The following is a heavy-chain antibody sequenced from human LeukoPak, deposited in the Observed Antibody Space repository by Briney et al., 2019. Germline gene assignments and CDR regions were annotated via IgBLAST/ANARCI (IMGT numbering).Heavy chain of an antibody. CDR1: GGSISSSSYY. V-gene: IGHV4-39*07. J-gene: IGHJ5*02. CDR2: IYYSGST. D-gene: IGHD4-11*01. Sequence: SETLSLTCTVSGGSISSSSYYWGWIRQPPGKGLEWIGSIYYSGSTYYNPSLKSRVTISVDTSKNQFSLKLSSVTAADTAVYYCARGQEAYNNWHNWFDPWGQGTLVTVSS. CDR3: ARGQEAYNNWHNWFDP.